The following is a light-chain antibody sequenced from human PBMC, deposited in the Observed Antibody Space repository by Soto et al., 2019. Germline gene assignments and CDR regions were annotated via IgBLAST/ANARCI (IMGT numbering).Light chain of an antibody. V-gene: IGKV1-39*01. J-gene: IGKJ2*01. Sequence: DIQMTQSPSSLSASVGDRVTITCRASQSISSYLNWYQQKPGKATKLLIYAASSLQSGVPSRFSGSGSGADFTRTISSLQPDDFATYYCQQSYSTPVFGQGTKLEIK. CDR1: QSISSY. CDR2: AAS. CDR3: QQSYSTPV.